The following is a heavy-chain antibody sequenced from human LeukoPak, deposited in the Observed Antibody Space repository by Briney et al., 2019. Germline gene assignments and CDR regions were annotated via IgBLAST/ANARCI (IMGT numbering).Heavy chain of an antibody. CDR1: GYTFTGYY. Sequence: ASVKVSCKASGYTFTGYYMHWVRQAPGQGLEWMGWINPNSGGTNYAQKFQGRVTMTRDTSISTAYMELSRLRSDDTAVYYCARDSGQTGDGNAFDIWGQGTMVTVSS. CDR3: ARDSGQTGDGNAFDI. D-gene: IGHD7-27*01. V-gene: IGHV1-2*02. J-gene: IGHJ3*02. CDR2: INPNSGGT.